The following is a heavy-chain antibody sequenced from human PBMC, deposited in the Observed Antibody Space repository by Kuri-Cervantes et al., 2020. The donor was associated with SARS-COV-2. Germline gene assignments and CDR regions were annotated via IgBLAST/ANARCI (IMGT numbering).Heavy chain of an antibody. CDR2: ISYDGSNK. V-gene: IGHV3-30*04. CDR3: ARCGRGVWGYYYYMDV. Sequence: LSLTCAASGFTFSSYAMHWVRQAPGKGLEWVAVISYDGSNKYYADSVKGRFTISRDNAKNSLYLQMNSLRAEDTALYHCARCGRGVWGYYYYMDVWGKGTTVTVSS. D-gene: IGHD3-10*01. J-gene: IGHJ6*03. CDR1: GFTFSSYA.